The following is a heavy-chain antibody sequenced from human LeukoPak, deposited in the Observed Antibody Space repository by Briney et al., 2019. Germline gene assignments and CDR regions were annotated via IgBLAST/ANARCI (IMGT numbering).Heavy chain of an antibody. CDR1: GDSVSSNSAA. J-gene: IGHJ6*02. Sequence: SQTLSLTCAISGDSVSSNSAAWNWIRQSPSRGLEWLGRTYYRSKWYNDYAVSVKSRITINPDTSKNQFSLQLNSVTPEDTAVYYCARENAKYSSGWYADYGMDVWGQGITVTVSS. D-gene: IGHD6-19*01. CDR2: TYYRSKWYN. V-gene: IGHV6-1*01. CDR3: ARENAKYSSGWYADYGMDV.